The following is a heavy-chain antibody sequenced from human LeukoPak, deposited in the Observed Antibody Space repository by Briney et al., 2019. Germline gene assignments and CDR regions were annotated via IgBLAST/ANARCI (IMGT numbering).Heavy chain of an antibody. CDR3: ARIGYGSGSPTNL. V-gene: IGHV4-61*02. Sequence: SETLSLTCTVSGGPISSGSYYWRWIRQPDGKGLEWIGRSYIRGSTDYNPSLKSRVTISVDTSKNQFSLKLNSVTAADTAVYYCARIGYGSGSPTNLWGQGTLVTVSS. J-gene: IGHJ5*02. CDR1: GGPISSGSYY. CDR2: SYIRGST. D-gene: IGHD3-10*01.